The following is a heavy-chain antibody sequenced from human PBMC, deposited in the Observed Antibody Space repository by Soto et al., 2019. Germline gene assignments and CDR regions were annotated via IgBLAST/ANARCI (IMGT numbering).Heavy chain of an antibody. CDR2: IYYSGST. V-gene: IGHV4-31*03. J-gene: IGHJ6*03. Sequence: SETLSLTCTVSGGSISSGGYYWSWIRQHPGKGLEWIGYIYYSGSTYYNPSLKSRVTISVDTSKNQFSLKLSSVTAADTAVYYCARDTRLSSGMSYYYYYYMDVWGKGTTVTVSS. CDR1: GGSISSGGYY. CDR3: ARDTRLSSGMSYYYYYYMDV. D-gene: IGHD3-10*02.